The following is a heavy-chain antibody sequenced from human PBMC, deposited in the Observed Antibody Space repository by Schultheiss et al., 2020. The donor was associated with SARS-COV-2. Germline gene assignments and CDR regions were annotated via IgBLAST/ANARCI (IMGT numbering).Heavy chain of an antibody. V-gene: IGHV3-33*06. CDR2: IWYDGSNK. CDR3: AKDPIAAAGTGWFDP. D-gene: IGHD6-13*01. CDR1: GFTFSSYA. J-gene: IGHJ5*02. Sequence: GGSLRLSCAASGFTFSSYAMSWVRQAPGKGLEWVAVIWYDGSNKYYADSVKGRFTISRDNSKNTLYLQMNSLRAEDTAVYYCAKDPIAAAGTGWFDPWGQGTLVTVSS.